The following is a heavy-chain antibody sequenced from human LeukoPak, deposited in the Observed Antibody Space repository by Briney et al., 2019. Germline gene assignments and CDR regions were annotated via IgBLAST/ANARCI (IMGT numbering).Heavy chain of an antibody. V-gene: IGHV4-4*07. CDR3: ASDFVY. J-gene: IGHJ4*02. Sequence: SETLSLTCTVSGGSMSTDYWTWIRQPAGKGGEWIGLIYNSGSTNYNPSLKSRVTMSLDTSKNQFSLKLTSVTAADTAVYYCASDFVYWGQGTLVTVSS. CDR2: IYNSGST. CDR1: GGSMSTDY.